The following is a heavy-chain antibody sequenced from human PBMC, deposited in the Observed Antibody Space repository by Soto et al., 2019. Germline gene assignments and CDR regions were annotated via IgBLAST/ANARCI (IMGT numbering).Heavy chain of an antibody. Sequence: QVQLVESGGGVVQPGRSLRLSCAASGFTFSSYGMHWVRQAPGKGLEWVAVISYDGSNKYYADSVKGRFTISRDNSKNTLYLQMNRLRAADTAVYYCAKGAEGDDSSGRHWFDPWGQGTLVTVSS. J-gene: IGHJ5*02. D-gene: IGHD3-22*01. CDR1: GFTFSSYG. CDR2: ISYDGSNK. V-gene: IGHV3-30*18. CDR3: AKGAEGDDSSGRHWFDP.